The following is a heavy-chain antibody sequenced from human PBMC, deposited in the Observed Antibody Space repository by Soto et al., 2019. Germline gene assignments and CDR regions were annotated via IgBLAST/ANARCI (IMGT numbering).Heavy chain of an antibody. J-gene: IGHJ5*02. CDR2: IYYSGST. D-gene: IGHD6-13*01. CDR3: ATDSRSWYGPRASWFDX. V-gene: IGHV4-39*01. CDR1: GGSISSISHY. Sequence: PSETLSLTCTVSGGSISSISHYWGWIRQPPGKGLEWIGRIYYSGSTYYDPSLKSRVTISVGTSKSQFSLKLSSGTAADTAFYYCATDSRSWYGPRASWFDXWGQGTLVTVSX.